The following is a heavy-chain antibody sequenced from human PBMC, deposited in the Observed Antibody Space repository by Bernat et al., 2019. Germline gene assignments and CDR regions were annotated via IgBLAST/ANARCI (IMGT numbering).Heavy chain of an antibody. CDR1: GGSISSSSYY. CDR3: ARLALGATDLGVFDY. V-gene: IGHV4-39*01. Sequence: QLQLQESGPGLVKPSETLSLTCTVSGGSISSSSYYWGWIRQPPGKGLEWIGSIYYSGSTYYNPSLKSRVTISVDTSKNRFSLKLSSVTAADTAVYYCARLALGATDLGVFDYWGQGTLVTVSS. D-gene: IGHD1-26*01. CDR2: IYYSGST. J-gene: IGHJ4*02.